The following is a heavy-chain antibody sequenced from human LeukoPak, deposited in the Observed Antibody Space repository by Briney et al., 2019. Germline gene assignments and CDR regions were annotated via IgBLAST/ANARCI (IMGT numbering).Heavy chain of an antibody. D-gene: IGHD3-10*01. CDR3: ARVKYGSGSYYNYRNNWFDP. Sequence: GGSLRLSCAASGFTVSSNYMSWVRQAPGKGLEWVSVIYSGVGTYYPDSVKGRFTVSRDNSKNTLYLQMNSLRAEDTAVYYCARVKYGSGSYYNYRNNWFDPWGQGTLVTVSS. J-gene: IGHJ5*02. CDR1: GFTVSSNY. V-gene: IGHV3-66*01. CDR2: IYSGVGT.